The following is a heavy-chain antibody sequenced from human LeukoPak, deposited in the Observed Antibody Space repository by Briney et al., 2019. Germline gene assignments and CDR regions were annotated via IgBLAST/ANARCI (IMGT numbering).Heavy chain of an antibody. D-gene: IGHD2-8*02. CDR2: ISSTSAYI. J-gene: IGHJ5*01. CDR1: GFALKSYS. V-gene: IGHV3-21*03. CDR3: ARVAVSGPTGWFDS. Sequence: PGGSLRLSCAGSGFALKSYSLTWVRQAPGKGLEWVSSISSTSAYIHYADSVKGQFTISRDNVDNVVYLEMNSLGAEDTATYYCARVAVSGPTGWFDSWGQGTLVIVSS.